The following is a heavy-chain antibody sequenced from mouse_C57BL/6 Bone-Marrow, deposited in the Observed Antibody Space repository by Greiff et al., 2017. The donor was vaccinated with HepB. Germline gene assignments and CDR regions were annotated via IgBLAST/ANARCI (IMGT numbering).Heavy chain of an antibody. CDR1: GFTFSSYT. J-gene: IGHJ1*03. CDR3: ARPLRSWYFDV. CDR2: ISGGGGNT. Sequence: EVMLVESGGGLVKPGGSLKLSCAASGFTFSSYTMSWVRQTPEKRLEWVATISGGGGNTYYPDSVKGRFTISRDNAKNTLYLQMSSLRSEDTALYYCARPLRSWYFDVWGTGTTVTVSS. V-gene: IGHV5-9*01.